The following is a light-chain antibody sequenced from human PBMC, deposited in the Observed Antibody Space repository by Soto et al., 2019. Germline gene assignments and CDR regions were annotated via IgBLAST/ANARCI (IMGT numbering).Light chain of an antibody. CDR3: CSYAGSSTVV. J-gene: IGLJ2*01. Sequence: QSALTQPASVSGSPGQSMTIACNATSSDVGCYNLVSWNQQHPGKAPKLMTYEGSKPPSGVSNRFSGSKSGNTASLTISRLQAEDEADYYCCSYAGSSTVVFGGGTKLTVL. CDR1: SSDVGCYNL. CDR2: EGS. V-gene: IGLV2-23*01.